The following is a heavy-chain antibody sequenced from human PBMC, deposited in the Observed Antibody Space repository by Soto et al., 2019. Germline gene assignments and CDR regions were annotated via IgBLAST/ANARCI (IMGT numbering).Heavy chain of an antibody. J-gene: IGHJ3*02. CDR1: SGSISSSNW. Sequence: QVQLQESGPGLVKPSGTLSLTCAVSSGSISSSNWWSWVRQPPGKGLEWIGEIYHSGSTNYNPSLKSRVTISVDKSKNQYSLKLSSVTAADTAVYYCARAGQGYCSGGSFYSGGRDDAFDIWGQGTMVTVSS. D-gene: IGHD2-15*01. CDR2: IYHSGST. V-gene: IGHV4-4*02. CDR3: ARAGQGYCSGGSFYSGGRDDAFDI.